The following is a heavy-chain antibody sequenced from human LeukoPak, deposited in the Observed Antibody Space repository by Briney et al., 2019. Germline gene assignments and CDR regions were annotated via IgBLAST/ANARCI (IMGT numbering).Heavy chain of an antibody. Sequence: PSETLSLTCSVSGGSISSSTYSWGWIRQPPGKGLEWIVRPCYTGDTYCGPSLKSRVTISVDTSKNQFSLNLTSLTAADTAVYYCARLLPYCSDGICYFLEYFDSWGQGTLVSVSS. CDR3: ARLLPYCSDGICYFLEYFDS. CDR2: PCYTGDT. CDR1: GGSISSSTYS. D-gene: IGHD2-15*01. V-gene: IGHV4-39*01. J-gene: IGHJ4*02.